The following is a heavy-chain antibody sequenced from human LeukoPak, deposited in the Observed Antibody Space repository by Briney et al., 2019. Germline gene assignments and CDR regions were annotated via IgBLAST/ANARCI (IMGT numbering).Heavy chain of an antibody. D-gene: IGHD3-10*01. CDR3: ARHSLWFGELSGPIDY. CDR1: GYSFTSYW. CDR2: IYPGDSDT. J-gene: IGHJ4*02. Sequence: GESLKISCKGSGYSFTSYWIGWVRQMPGKGLEWMGIIYPGDSDTRYSPSFQGQVTISADKSISTAYLQWSSLKASDTAMYYCARHSLWFGELSGPIDYWGQGTLVTVSS. V-gene: IGHV5-51*01.